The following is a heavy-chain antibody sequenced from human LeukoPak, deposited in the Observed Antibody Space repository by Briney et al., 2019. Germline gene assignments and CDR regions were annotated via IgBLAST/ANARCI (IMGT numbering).Heavy chain of an antibody. Sequence: ASVKVSCKTSGYTFTSYGVTWVRQARGQGLEWMGWISGYNGKTNIAEKFQGRVTLTTDTSRTTGYMELRSLRSDDTAVYYCATQKDPDYGGDSAPTTFDMWGQGTMVTISS. CDR2: ISGYNGKT. CDR1: GYTFTSYG. J-gene: IGHJ3*02. V-gene: IGHV1-18*04. CDR3: ATQKDPDYGGDSAPTTFDM. D-gene: IGHD4-23*01.